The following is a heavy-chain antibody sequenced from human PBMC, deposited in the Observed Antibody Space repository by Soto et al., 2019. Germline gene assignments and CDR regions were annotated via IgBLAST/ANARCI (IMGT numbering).Heavy chain of an antibody. J-gene: IGHJ6*02. CDR2: IDPSDSYT. V-gene: IGHV5-10-1*01. D-gene: IGHD4-4*01. CDR1: GYSFTSYW. CDR3: ATRSSPVYYYGMDV. Sequence: GGSLKISCKGSGYSFTSYWISWVRQMPGKGLEWMGRIDPSDSYTNYSPSFQGHVTISADKSISTAYLQWSSLKASDTAMYYCATRSSPVYYYGMDVWGQGTTVTVSS.